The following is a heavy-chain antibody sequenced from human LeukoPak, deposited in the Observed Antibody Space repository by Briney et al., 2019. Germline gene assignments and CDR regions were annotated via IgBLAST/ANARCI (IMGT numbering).Heavy chain of an antibody. CDR3: AREVVVVVAATPHHYFDY. Sequence: TLSLTCTVSGGSISSGGYYWSWIRQHPGKGLEWIGYIYHSGSTYYNPSLKSRVTISVDRSKNQFSLKLSSVTAADTAVYYCAREVVVVVAATPHHYFDYWGQGTLVTVSS. D-gene: IGHD2-15*01. CDR2: IYHSGST. V-gene: IGHV4-30-2*01. J-gene: IGHJ4*02. CDR1: GGSISSGGYY.